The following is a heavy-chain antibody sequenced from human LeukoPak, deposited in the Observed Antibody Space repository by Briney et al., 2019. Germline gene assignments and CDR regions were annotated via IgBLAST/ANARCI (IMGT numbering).Heavy chain of an antibody. CDR3: ARGFTVVIDY. D-gene: IGHD4-23*01. CDR2: IYYSGST. V-gene: IGHV4-59*01. Sequence: SETLSLTCTVSGGSISSYYWSWIRQPPGKGLEWIGYIYYSGSTNYNPSLKSRVTISVDTSKNQFSLKLGSVTAADTAVYYCARGFTVVIDYWGQGTLVTVSS. J-gene: IGHJ4*02. CDR1: GGSISSYY.